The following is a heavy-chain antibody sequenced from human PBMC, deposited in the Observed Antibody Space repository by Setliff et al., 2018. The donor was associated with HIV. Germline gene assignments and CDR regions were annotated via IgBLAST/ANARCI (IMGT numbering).Heavy chain of an antibody. J-gene: IGHJ5*01. CDR3: ATDTSISWFYH. Sequence: SETLSLTCRVSGYFINIGHYCGWLRQSPGKGLEWIGTICHSGGTYYNPSLKSRVTISVDTSNNQFSLRMNSVTAADTAVYYCATDTSISWFYHWGQGTLVTVSS. D-gene: IGHD1-1*01. CDR1: GYFINIGHY. CDR2: ICHSGGT. V-gene: IGHV4-38-2*02.